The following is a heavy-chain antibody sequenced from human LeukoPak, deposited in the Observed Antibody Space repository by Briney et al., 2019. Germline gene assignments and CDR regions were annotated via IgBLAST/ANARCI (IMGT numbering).Heavy chain of an antibody. CDR3: ARQPYYYDSSGYRHAFDI. D-gene: IGHD3-22*01. Sequence: SETLSLTCIVPGGSISSSDYYWGWIRQPPGKGLEWIGNIYYVGSTYYNPSLKSRGTISIDTSKKQFSLKLSSVTAADTAVYYCARQPYYYDSSGYRHAFDIWGQGTMVTVSS. CDR1: GGSISSSDYY. V-gene: IGHV4-39*01. CDR2: IYYVGST. J-gene: IGHJ3*02.